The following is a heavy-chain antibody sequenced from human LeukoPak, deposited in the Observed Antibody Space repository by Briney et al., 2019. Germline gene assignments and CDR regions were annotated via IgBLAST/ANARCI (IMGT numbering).Heavy chain of an antibody. D-gene: IGHD3-3*01. CDR2: IYSGGST. CDR3: ARDRGGGHDFWSGYYTFDY. J-gene: IGHJ4*02. V-gene: IGHV3-66*02. CDR1: GFTVSSNY. Sequence: GGSLRLSCAASGFTVSSNYMSWVRQAPGKGLEWVSVIYSGGSTYYADSVKGRFTISRDNSKNTLYLQMNSLRAEDTAVYYCARDRGGGHDFWSGYYTFDYWGQGTLVTVSS.